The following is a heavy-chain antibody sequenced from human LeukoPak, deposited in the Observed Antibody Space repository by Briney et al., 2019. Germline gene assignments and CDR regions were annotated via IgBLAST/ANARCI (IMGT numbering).Heavy chain of an antibody. J-gene: IGHJ4*02. CDR2: ISAYNGNT. D-gene: IGHD6-13*01. V-gene: IGHV1-18*01. Sequence: ASVKVSCKASGYTFISYGISWVRQAPGLGLEWMGWISAYNGNTNYAQKLQGRVTMTTDTSTSTAYMELRSLRSDDTAVYYCARAASKQQLVRAFDYWGQGTLVTVSS. CDR1: GYTFISYG. CDR3: ARAASKQQLVRAFDY.